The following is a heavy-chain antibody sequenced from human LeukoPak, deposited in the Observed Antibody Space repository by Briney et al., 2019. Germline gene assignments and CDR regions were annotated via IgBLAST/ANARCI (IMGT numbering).Heavy chain of an antibody. CDR1: GFTFSSYS. CDR2: ISSSSYI. V-gene: IGHV3-21*01. CDR3: ARDGDTGDGYFDY. J-gene: IGHJ4*02. Sequence: GGSLRLSCAASGFTFSSYSMNWVRQAPGKGLEWVSSISSSSYIYYADSVKGRFTISRDNAKKSLYLQMNSLRAEDTAVYYCARDGDTGDGYFDYWGQGTLVTVSS. D-gene: IGHD1-1*01.